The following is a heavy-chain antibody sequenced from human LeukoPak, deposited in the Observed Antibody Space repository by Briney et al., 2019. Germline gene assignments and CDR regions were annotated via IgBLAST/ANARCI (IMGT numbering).Heavy chain of an antibody. J-gene: IGHJ4*02. CDR1: GFTFSTYT. CDR3: ARDGLHTAHFDY. Sequence: NAGGSLRLSCAASGFTFSTYTMNWVRQAPGKGLEWVSTVSDSSDVHYSDSVKGRFTISRDNARNSLYLQMNSLRDEDTAVYYCARDGLHTAHFDYWGQGTLVTVSS. V-gene: IGHV3-69-1*01. CDR2: VSDSSDV. D-gene: IGHD5-18*01.